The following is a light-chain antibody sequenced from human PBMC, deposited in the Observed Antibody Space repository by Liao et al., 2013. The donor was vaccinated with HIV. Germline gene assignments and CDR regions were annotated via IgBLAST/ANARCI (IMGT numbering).Light chain of an antibody. Sequence: SYELTQPPSVSVSPGQTASITCSGDKLGDKYACWYQQKPGQSPVLVIYQNNKRPSGVPERFSGSKSGNTATLTISGTQTMDEADYYCQAWDSSTGVFGTGTKVTVL. J-gene: IGLJ1*01. V-gene: IGLV3-1*01. CDR2: QNN. CDR1: KLGDKY. CDR3: QAWDSSTGV.